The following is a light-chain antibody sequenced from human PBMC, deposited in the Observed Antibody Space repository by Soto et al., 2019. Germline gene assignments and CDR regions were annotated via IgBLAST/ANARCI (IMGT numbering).Light chain of an antibody. CDR3: QQYGRSPLT. Sequence: EIVLTQSPDTLSLSPGERATLSCRASQSVRNNYLAWYQQKPGQAPRFLIFDTSSRATGIPERFSGSGSVTDFTLTISRLEPEDFAVYYCQQYGRSPLTFGGGTNVEIK. J-gene: IGKJ4*01. CDR1: QSVRNNY. CDR2: DTS. V-gene: IGKV3-20*01.